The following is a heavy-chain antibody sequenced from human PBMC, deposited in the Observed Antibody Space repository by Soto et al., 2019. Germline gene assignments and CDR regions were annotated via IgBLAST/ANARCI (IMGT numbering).Heavy chain of an antibody. CDR3: ARWQSSWKIIDY. CDR1: GGTFSSYA. Sequence: EASVKVSCKASGGTFSSYAISWVRQAPGQGLEWMGGIIPIFGTANYAQKFQGRVTITADESTSTAYMELSSLRSEDTAVYYCARWQSSWKIIDYWGQGTLVTVSS. V-gene: IGHV1-69*13. CDR2: IIPIFGTA. D-gene: IGHD6-13*01. J-gene: IGHJ4*02.